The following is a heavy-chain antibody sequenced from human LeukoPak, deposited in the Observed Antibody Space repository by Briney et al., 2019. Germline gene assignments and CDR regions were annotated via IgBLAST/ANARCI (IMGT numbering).Heavy chain of an antibody. CDR3: ASFYCSGGSCYQYFSYYYMDV. CDR1: GGSISSGSYY. V-gene: IGHV4-61*02. J-gene: IGHJ6*03. Sequence: SETLSLTCTVSGGSISSGSYYWSWIRQPAGKGLEWIGRIYTSGSTNYNPSLKSRVTISVDTSKNQFSLKLNSVTAADTAVYYRASFYCSGGSCYQYFSYYYMDVWGKGTTVTISS. CDR2: IYTSGST. D-gene: IGHD2-15*01.